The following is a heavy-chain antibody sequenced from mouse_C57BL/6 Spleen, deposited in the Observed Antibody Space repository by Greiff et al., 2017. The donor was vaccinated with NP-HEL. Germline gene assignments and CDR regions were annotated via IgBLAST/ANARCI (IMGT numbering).Heavy chain of an antibody. J-gene: IGHJ1*03. CDR3: ARGATVVKGYFEV. D-gene: IGHD1-1*01. CDR1: GYTFTDYY. Sequence: VQLQQSGPELVKPGASVKISCKASGYTFTDYYMNWVKQSHGKSLEWIGDINPNNGGTSYNQKFKGKATLTVDKSSSTAYMELRSLTSEDSAVYYCARGATVVKGYFEVWGTGTTVTVSS. CDR2: INPNNGGT. V-gene: IGHV1-26*01.